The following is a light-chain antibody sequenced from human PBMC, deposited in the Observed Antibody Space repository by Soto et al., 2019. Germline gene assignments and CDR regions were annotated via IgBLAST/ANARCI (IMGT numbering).Light chain of an antibody. V-gene: IGKV3-15*01. CDR2: GAS. Sequence: EVVMTQSPATLSVSPGERATLSCRASQSISSDLAWYQQKPGQAPRLLIYGASTRASDIPARFSGSGSGTEFTLTISSLQSEDVAVYDCQQYNNWPPWTFGQGTKVEFK. CDR1: QSISSD. CDR3: QQYNNWPPWT. J-gene: IGKJ1*01.